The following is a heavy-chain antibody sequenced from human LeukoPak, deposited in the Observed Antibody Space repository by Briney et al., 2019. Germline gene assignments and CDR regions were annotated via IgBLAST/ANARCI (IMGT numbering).Heavy chain of an antibody. D-gene: IGHD3-22*01. CDR1: GFTVSSNY. V-gene: IGHV3-53*01. J-gene: IGHJ4*02. Sequence: GGSLRLSCAASGFTVSSNYMSWVRQAPGKGLEWVSVIYSGGSTYYADSVKGRFTISRDNSKNTLYLQMNSLRAEDTAAYYCARDQKDSSGYYLGGADYWGQGTLVTVSS. CDR2: IYSGGST. CDR3: ARDQKDSSGYYLGGADY.